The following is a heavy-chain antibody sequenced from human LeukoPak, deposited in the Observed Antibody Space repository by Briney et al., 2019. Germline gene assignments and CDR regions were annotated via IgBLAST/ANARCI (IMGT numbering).Heavy chain of an antibody. CDR3: ARDLGQWLIFGY. D-gene: IGHD6-19*01. CDR2: LYAGGTT. J-gene: IGHJ4*02. V-gene: IGHV3-66*01. CDR1: GFTVSNNY. Sequence: PGGSLRLSCAASGFTVSNNYLSWVRQAPGKGLEWVSVLYAGGTTYYADSVKGRFTISRDNSKNTVYLQMNSLRAEDTAVYYCARDLGQWLIFGYWGQGTLVTVSS.